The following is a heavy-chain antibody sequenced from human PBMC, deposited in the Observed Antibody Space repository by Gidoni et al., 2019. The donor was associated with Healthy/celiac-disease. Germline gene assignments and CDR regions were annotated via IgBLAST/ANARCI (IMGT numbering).Heavy chain of an antibody. CDR2: IYYSGST. D-gene: IGHD3-3*01. CDR3: ARVDQIWSGYWAPRYFDL. J-gene: IGHJ2*01. CDR1: GGSIRSGGYY. Sequence: QVQLQESGPGLVKPSQTLSLTCPVSGGSIRSGGYYWSWIRQHPGKGLEWIGYIYYSGSTYYNPSLKSRVTISVDTSKNQFSLKLSSVTAADTAVYYCARVDQIWSGYWAPRYFDLWGRGTLVTVSS. V-gene: IGHV4-31*03.